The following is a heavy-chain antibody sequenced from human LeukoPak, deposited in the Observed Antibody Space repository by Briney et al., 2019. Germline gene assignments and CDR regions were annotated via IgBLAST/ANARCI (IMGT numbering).Heavy chain of an antibody. D-gene: IGHD3-22*01. J-gene: IGHJ4*02. Sequence: GRSLRLSCAASGFTFSSYAMHWVRQAPGKGLEWVAVISYDGSNKYYADSVKGRFTISRDNSKNTLYLQMNSLRAEDTAVYYCARDGYYYDSSGYQNTFGYWGQGTLVTVSS. CDR2: ISYDGSNK. CDR1: GFTFSSYA. CDR3: ARDGYYYDSSGYQNTFGY. V-gene: IGHV3-30-3*01.